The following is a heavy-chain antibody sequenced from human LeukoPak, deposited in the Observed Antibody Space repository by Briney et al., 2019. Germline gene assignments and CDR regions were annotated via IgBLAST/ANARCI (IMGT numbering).Heavy chain of an antibody. D-gene: IGHD4/OR15-4a*01. V-gene: IGHV3-23*01. CDR3: ARRAGAYSHPYDY. CDR1: GFTFSNAW. CDR2: ISGSGGST. Sequence: GGSLRLSCAASGFTFSNAWMSWVRQAPGKGLEWVSAISGSGGSTYYADSVKGRFTIFRDNSKNTLYLQMNSLRAEDTAVYYCARRAGAYSHPYDYWGQGTLVTVSS. J-gene: IGHJ4*02.